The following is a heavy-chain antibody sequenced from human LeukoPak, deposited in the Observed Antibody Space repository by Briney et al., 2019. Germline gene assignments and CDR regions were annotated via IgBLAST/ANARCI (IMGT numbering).Heavy chain of an antibody. V-gene: IGHV3-23*01. Sequence: GGSLRLSCAASGFTFSSYAITWVRQAPGKGLEWVSSISGSGGSTYYADSVKGRFTVSRDNSKSTLYLQMNSLRAEDTALYYCAKWGDYDVLTGYYVPDYWGQGTLVTVSS. CDR3: AKWGDYDVLTGYYVPDY. J-gene: IGHJ4*02. CDR1: GFTFSSYA. CDR2: ISGSGGST. D-gene: IGHD3-9*01.